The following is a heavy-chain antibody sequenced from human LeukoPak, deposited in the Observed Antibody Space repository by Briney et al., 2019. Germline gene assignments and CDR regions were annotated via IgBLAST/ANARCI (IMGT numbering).Heavy chain of an antibody. V-gene: IGHV3-23*01. J-gene: IGHJ4*02. CDR1: GFTFSSYA. Sequence: GGSLRLSCAASGFTFSSYAMSWVRQAPGKGLEWVSAISGSGGSTYYADSAKGRFTISRDNSKNTLYLQMNSLRAEDTAVYYCAKPPIAAAGTWYFDYWGQGTLVTVSS. D-gene: IGHD6-13*01. CDR3: AKPPIAAAGTWYFDY. CDR2: ISGSGGST.